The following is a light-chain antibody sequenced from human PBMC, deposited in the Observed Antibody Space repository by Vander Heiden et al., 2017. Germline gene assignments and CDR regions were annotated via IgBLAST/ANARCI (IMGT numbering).Light chain of an antibody. CDR1: QSVSSSY. J-gene: IGKJ3*01. V-gene: IGKV3-20*01. Sequence: VLTQSPGPLSLSPGHRATLPCRASQSVSSSYSGWYQQQPGQAPRLLIYDTSRRATGLPDRFSGSGGGTDLTPTSSRRENDLFAVYDCQQDGSLLTFGQGTKVDIK. CDR2: DTS. CDR3: QQDGSLLT.